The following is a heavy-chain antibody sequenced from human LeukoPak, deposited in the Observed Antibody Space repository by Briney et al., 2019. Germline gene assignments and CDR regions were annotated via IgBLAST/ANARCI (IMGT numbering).Heavy chain of an antibody. D-gene: IGHD3-10*01. Sequence: ASVKVSCKASGYTFTSYGISWVRQAPGQGLEWMGWISAYNGNTNYAQKLQARVTMTTDTSTSTAYIELRSLRSDDTAVYYCARPPLYYAPEVWGKGTTVTVSS. CDR3: ARPPLYYAPEV. CDR2: ISAYNGNT. J-gene: IGHJ6*04. CDR1: GYTFTSYG. V-gene: IGHV1-18*01.